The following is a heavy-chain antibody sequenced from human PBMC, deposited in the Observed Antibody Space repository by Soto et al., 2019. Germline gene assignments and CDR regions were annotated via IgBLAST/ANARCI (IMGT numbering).Heavy chain of an antibody. D-gene: IGHD3-3*01. Sequence: GGSLRLSCAASGFTFGAYVMHWVRQAPGKGLEWVAHISYDGKNKYYADSVKGQFTISRDNFKNTLNLKMRSLKTDEKAVNKCARDGPHITIFGYGDYWGQGNVVTVSS. CDR1: GFTFGAYV. CDR2: ISYDGKNK. V-gene: IGHV3-30*03. CDR3: ARDGPHITIFGYGDY. J-gene: IGHJ4*02.